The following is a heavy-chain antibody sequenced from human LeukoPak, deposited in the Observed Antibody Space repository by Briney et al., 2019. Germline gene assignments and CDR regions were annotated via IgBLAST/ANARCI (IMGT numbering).Heavy chain of an antibody. V-gene: IGHV4-39*01. CDR1: GGSISSSSYY. D-gene: IGHD2-21*02. CDR3: ARQGAYCGGDCYQYYYGMDV. CDR2: IYYSGST. Sequence: SETPSLTCTVSGGSISSSSYYWGWIRQPPGKGLEWIGSIYYSGSTYYNPSLKSRVTISVDTSKNQFSLKLSSVTAADTAVYYCARQGAYCGGDCYQYYYGMDVWGQGTTVTVSS. J-gene: IGHJ6*02.